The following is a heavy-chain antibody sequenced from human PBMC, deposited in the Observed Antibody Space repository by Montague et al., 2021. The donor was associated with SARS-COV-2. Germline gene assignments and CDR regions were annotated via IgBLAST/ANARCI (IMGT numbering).Heavy chain of an antibody. CDR1: GFTFSSYD. J-gene: IGHJ6*02. D-gene: IGHD3-10*01. CDR2: IGTAGDT. V-gene: IGHV3-13*04. CDR3: ARGVTMVQGVISRYYYYYGTDV. Sequence: SLRLSCAASGFTFSSYDMHWVRQATGKGLEWVSAIGTAGDTYYPGSVKGRFTISRENAKNSLYLQMNSLRAGDTAVYYCARGVTMVQGVISRYYYYYGTDVWGQGTTVTVSS.